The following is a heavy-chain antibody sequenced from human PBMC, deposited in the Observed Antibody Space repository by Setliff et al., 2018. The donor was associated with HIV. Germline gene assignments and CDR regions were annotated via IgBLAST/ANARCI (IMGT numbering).Heavy chain of an antibody. J-gene: IGHJ6*02. V-gene: IGHV1-2*06. CDR3: ARVQGHCIGGNCYSDYYGMDV. CDR2: INPKSGGT. D-gene: IGHD2-15*01. Sequence: ASVKVSCKAVGYTFSGYYLHWVRQAPGQGLEWMGRINPKSGGTQYSQKFQGRVTMARDVSISTSYMELRRLRNNDTAVYFCARVQGHCIGGNCYSDYYGMDVWGQGTTVT. CDR1: GYTFSGYY.